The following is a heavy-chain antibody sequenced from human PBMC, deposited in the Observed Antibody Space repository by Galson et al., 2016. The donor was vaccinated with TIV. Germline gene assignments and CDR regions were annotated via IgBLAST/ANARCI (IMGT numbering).Heavy chain of an antibody. Sequence: SLRLSCAASRFILSMFAMHWVRQAPGKGLEWVAVISYDGSNKSYADSVKGRFAISRDNSRNTLFLQMNSLTADDTAVYYCARVTMIRGTLDYWGQGTLVTVSS. CDR1: RFILSMFA. CDR3: ARVTMIRGTLDY. D-gene: IGHD3-10*01. J-gene: IGHJ4*02. V-gene: IGHV3-30*09. CDR2: ISYDGSNK.